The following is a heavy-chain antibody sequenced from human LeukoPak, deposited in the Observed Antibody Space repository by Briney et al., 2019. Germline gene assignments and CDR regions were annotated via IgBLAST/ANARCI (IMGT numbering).Heavy chain of an antibody. D-gene: IGHD3-3*01. V-gene: IGHV3-74*01. J-gene: IGHJ4*02. CDR3: ARETIGVANFDY. Sequence: PGGSLRLSXAASGFTFSSYWMHWVRQAPGKGLVWVSRINSDGSSTSYADSVKGRFTISRDNAKNTLYLQMNSLRAEDTAVYYCARETIGVANFDYWGQGTLVTVSS. CDR1: GFTFSSYW. CDR2: INSDGSST.